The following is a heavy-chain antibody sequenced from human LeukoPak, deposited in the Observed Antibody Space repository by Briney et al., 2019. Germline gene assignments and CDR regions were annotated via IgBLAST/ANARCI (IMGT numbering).Heavy chain of an antibody. CDR3: AKKYYYDSSGSFNYFDY. CDR1: GFTVSSNY. V-gene: IGHV3-53*01. Sequence: GGSLRLSCAASGFTVSSNYMSWVRQAPGKGLEWVSVIYSGGSTYYADSVKGRFTISRDNSKNTLYLQMNSLRAEDTAVYYCAKKYYYDSSGSFNYFDYWGQGTLVTVSS. J-gene: IGHJ4*02. D-gene: IGHD3-22*01. CDR2: IYSGGST.